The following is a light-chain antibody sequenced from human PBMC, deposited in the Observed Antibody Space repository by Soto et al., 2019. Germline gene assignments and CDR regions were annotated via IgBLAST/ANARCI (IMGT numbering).Light chain of an antibody. J-gene: IGKJ1*01. Sequence: EIVLTQSSATLSVSPGERVSLSCRASENMDGDFAWYQQKPGQAPRLLLYGAFTRATGVPPRVSGRGSGTQFALAISSLQLEDSALYYCQQYKMYSPWTFGQGTKVDIK. CDR2: GAF. CDR1: ENMDGD. V-gene: IGKV3-15*01. CDR3: QQYKMYSPWT.